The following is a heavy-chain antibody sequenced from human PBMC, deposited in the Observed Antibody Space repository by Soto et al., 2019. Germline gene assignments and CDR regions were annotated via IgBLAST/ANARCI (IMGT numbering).Heavy chain of an antibody. CDR2: ISAYNGNT. V-gene: IGHV1-18*01. J-gene: IGHJ4*02. Sequence: ASVKVSCKASGYTFTSYGISWVRQAPGQGLEWMGWISAYNGNTNYAQKLQGRVTMTTDTSTSTAYMELRSLRSDDTAVYYCARDGLLLWFGELLSVTLDYWGQGTLVTVSS. D-gene: IGHD3-10*01. CDR1: GYTFTSYG. CDR3: ARDGLLLWFGELLSVTLDY.